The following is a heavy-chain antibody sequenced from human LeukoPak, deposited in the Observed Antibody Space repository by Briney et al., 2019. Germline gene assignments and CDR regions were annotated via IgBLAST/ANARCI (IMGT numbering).Heavy chain of an antibody. D-gene: IGHD5-12*01. J-gene: IGHJ4*02. CDR1: GGSISSYY. CDR3: AKHGYSGYDYWDASFDY. Sequence: PSETLSLTCTVSGGSISSYYWSWIRQPPGKGLEWIGYIYYSGSTNYNPSLKSRVTISVDTSKNQFSLKLSSVTAADTAVYYCAKHGYSGYDYWDASFDYWGQGTLVTVSS. CDR2: IYYSGST. V-gene: IGHV4-59*08.